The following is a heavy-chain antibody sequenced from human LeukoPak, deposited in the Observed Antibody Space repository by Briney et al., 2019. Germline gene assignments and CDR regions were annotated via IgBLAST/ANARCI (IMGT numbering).Heavy chain of an antibody. CDR1: GFTFSSYG. V-gene: IGHV3-30*02. CDR2: IRYDGSNK. J-gene: IGHJ6*03. CDR3: AKDGGEYYDILTGYYPRLYYMDV. D-gene: IGHD3-9*01. Sequence: PGGSLRLSCAASGFTFSSYGMHWVRQAPGKGLEWVAFIRYDGSNKYYADSVKGRFTISRDNSKNTLYLQMNSLRAEDTAVYYCAKDGGEYYDILTGYYPRLYYMDVWGKGTTATISS.